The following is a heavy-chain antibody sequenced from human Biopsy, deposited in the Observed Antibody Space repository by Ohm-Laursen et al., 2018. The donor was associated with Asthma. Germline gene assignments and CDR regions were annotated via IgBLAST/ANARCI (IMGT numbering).Heavy chain of an antibody. CDR3: VRGSSSWHHGPFHYYYGLDV. J-gene: IGHJ6*02. CDR1: SGSGGYMRSGNYY. CDR2: IYYSGTT. D-gene: IGHD6-13*01. V-gene: IGHV4-39*01. Sequence: SDTLSLTCSLSSGSGGYMRSGNYYWGWIRQPPGKGLEWIGSIYYSGTTYYNPSLESRVTVSADTSKNHFSLKLTSVTAADTAVYYCVRGSSSWHHGPFHYYYGLDVWGPGTLVTVSS.